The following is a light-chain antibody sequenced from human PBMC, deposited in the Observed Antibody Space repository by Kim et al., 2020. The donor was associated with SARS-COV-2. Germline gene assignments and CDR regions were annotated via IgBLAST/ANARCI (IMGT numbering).Light chain of an antibody. CDR1: LSVSTD. CDR3: QQRSNRQIT. J-gene: IGKJ5*01. V-gene: IGKV3-11*01. CDR2: DAS. Sequence: LSPGERSTLSCRASLSVSTDLAWYQQTPGLAPRRLIYDASSSAKGIPARFSGSVSGTDFTLTISSLEPEDFAIYYCQQRSNRQITFGQGTRLEIK.